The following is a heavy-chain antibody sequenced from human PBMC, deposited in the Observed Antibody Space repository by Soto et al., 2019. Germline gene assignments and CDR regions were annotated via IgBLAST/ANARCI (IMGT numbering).Heavy chain of an antibody. CDR3: EKGEYYYGSGSHHYGMDV. CDR2: ISYDGSNK. D-gene: IGHD3-10*01. Sequence: GGSLRLSCAASGFTFSIYGMHWVRQSPGKGLEWVAFISYDGSNKYYADSVKGRFTIYRDSSKNTLYLEMNSLRPEDTAVYYCEKGEYYYGSGSHHYGMDVWGQGTTVTVSS. V-gene: IGHV3-30*18. CDR1: GFTFSIYG. J-gene: IGHJ6*02.